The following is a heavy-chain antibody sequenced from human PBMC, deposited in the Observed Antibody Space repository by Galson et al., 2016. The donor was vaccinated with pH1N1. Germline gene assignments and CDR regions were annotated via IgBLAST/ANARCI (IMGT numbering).Heavy chain of an antibody. CDR3: ARLAGSGSKRRYFDL. CDR1: GYSFSTSW. Sequence: QSGAEVKKPGESVKISCKGSGYSFSTSWIGWVRQMPGKGLAWMGIIYPRDSDTHYSPSFQGQVTISADNSISTAYLLWRSLQASDTAMFCCARLAGSGSKRRYFDLWGRGTLVTGSS. D-gene: IGHD5-12*01. CDR2: IYPRDSDT. J-gene: IGHJ2*01. V-gene: IGHV5-51*01.